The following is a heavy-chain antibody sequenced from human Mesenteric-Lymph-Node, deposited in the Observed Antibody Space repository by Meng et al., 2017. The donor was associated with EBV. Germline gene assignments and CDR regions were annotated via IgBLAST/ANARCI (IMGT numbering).Heavy chain of an antibody. V-gene: IGHV6-1*01. J-gene: IGHJ4*02. CDR1: GDSVSSNSAA. CDR3: ASSRPLAGNWNYHY. D-gene: IGHD1-7*01. Sequence: QVQLQQSGPGLVKPSPTLPLICAXTGDSVSSNSAAWNWIRQSPSRGLGWLGRTYYRSKWYNDYAVSVKSRITINPDTSKNQFSLQLNSVTPEDTAVYYCASSRPLAGNWNYHYWGQGTLVTVSS. CDR2: TYYRSKWYN.